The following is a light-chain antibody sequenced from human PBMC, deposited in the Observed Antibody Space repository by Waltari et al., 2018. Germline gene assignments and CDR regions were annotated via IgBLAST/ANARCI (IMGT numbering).Light chain of an antibody. V-gene: IGLV2-23*01. J-gene: IGLJ3*02. CDR2: EGS. CDR3: CSYAGSGTWV. Sequence: QSALTQPASVSGSPGQSITISCTGTSSDVGSYDLVSWYQHHPGKAPKLRIYEGSKRPSGVSNRFSGSKSGDTASLTSSGLQAEDETDYYCCSYAGSGTWVFGGGTKLTVL. CDR1: SSDVGSYDL.